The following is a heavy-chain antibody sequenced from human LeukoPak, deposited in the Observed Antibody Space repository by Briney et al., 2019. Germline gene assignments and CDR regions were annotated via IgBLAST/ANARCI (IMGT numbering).Heavy chain of an antibody. CDR3: ARVGQIDY. V-gene: IGHV3-30-3*01. J-gene: IGHJ4*02. CDR2: ISYDGSNK. D-gene: IGHD3-16*01. Sequence: PGRSLRLSCAASGFTFSSYAMHWVRQAPGKGLEWVAVISYDGSNKYYADSVKGRFTISRDNSKNTLYLQMNSLRAEDTAVYYCARVGQIDYWGRGTLVTVSS. CDR1: GFTFSSYA.